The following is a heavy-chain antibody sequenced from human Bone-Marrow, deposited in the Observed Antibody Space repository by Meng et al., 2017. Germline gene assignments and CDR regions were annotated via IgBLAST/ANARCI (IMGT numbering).Heavy chain of an antibody. V-gene: IGHV3-21*01. D-gene: IGHD3-9*01. CDR2: ISSSSGSI. J-gene: IGHJ4*02. CDR3: ARGRYDYGEY. CDR1: GFTFSSYT. Sequence: VKLVGSGGGRVKPGGSLRLSCAASGFTFSSYTMNWVRQAPGKGLEWVSSISSSSGSIYYADSVKGRFTISRDNAKNSLYLQMNSLRAEDTAVYFCARGRYDYGEYWGQGTLVTVSS.